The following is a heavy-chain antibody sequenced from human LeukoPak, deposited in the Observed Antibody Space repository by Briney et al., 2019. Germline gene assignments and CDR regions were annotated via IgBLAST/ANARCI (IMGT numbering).Heavy chain of an antibody. CDR2: IKQDGSEK. CDR3: AREGWDLNALDI. D-gene: IGHD1-26*01. CDR1: GFTFSTYR. Sequence: HPGGSLRLSCAASGFTFSTYRMSWVRQAPGKGLEWVANIKQDGSEKHYVDSVKGRFTISRDNAKNSLYLQMDSLRVEDTAVYYCAREGWDLNALDIWGQGTMVTVSP. J-gene: IGHJ3*02. V-gene: IGHV3-7*01.